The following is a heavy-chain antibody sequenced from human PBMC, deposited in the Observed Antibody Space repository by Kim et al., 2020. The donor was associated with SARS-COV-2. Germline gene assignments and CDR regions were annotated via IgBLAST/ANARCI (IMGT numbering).Heavy chain of an antibody. V-gene: IGHV1-69*13. D-gene: IGHD3-16*01. J-gene: IGHJ4*02. CDR3: ARTSFAFGGVLPYYFDY. CDR2: IIPIFGTA. Sequence: SVKVSCKASGGTFSSYAISWVRQAPGQGLEWMGGIIPIFGTANYAQKFQGRVTITADESTSTAYMELSSLRSEDTAVYYCARTSFAFGGVLPYYFDYWGQGTLVTVSS. CDR1: GGTFSSYA.